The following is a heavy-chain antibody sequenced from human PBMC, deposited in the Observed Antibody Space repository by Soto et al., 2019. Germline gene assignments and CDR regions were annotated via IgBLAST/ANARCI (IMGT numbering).Heavy chain of an antibody. CDR3: ARTSYYSSGTAADP. CDR1: GGTIRSGGYY. V-gene: IGHV4-31*03. J-gene: IGHJ5*02. CDR2: IYYSGST. Sequence: QVQLQESGPGLVKPSQTLSLTCTVSGGTIRSGGYYWSWIRQHPGKGLEWIGYIYYSGSTYYNPSLKSRVTISVDTSKNQFSLKLSSVTAADTAVYYCARTSYYSSGTAADPSGQGTLVTVSS. D-gene: IGHD3-22*01.